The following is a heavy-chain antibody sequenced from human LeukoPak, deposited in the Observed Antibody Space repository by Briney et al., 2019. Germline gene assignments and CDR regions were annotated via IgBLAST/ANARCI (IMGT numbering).Heavy chain of an antibody. J-gene: IGHJ3*02. CDR1: GGSISSYY. CDR2: IYYSGST. Sequence: SETLSLTCTVSGGSISSYYWSWIRQPPGKGLEWIGYIYYSGSTNYNPSLKSRVTISVDTSKNQFSLKLSSVTAADTAVYYCAGGYRRWLQFNAFDIWGQGTMVTVSS. V-gene: IGHV4-59*01. CDR3: AGGYRRWLQFNAFDI. D-gene: IGHD5-24*01.